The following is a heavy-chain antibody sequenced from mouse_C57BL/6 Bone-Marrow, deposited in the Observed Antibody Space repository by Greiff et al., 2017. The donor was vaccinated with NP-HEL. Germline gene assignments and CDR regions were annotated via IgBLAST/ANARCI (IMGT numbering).Heavy chain of an antibody. V-gene: IGHV14-3*01. D-gene: IGHD1-1*01. Sequence: VHVKQSVAELVRPGASVKLSCTASGFNIKNTYMHWVKQRPEQGLEWIGRIDPANGNTKYAPKFQGKATITADTSSNTAYLQLSSLTSEDTAIYYCARSGGSRNWYFDVWGTGTTVTVSS. CDR2: IDPANGNT. CDR1: GFNIKNTY. CDR3: ARSGGSRNWYFDV. J-gene: IGHJ1*03.